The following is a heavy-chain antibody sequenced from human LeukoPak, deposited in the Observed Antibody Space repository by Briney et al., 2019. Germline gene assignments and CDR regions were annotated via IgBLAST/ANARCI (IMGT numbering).Heavy chain of an antibody. CDR2: INHSGST. CDR3: ASCPSTYYYDSSGYYDY. CDR1: GGSFSGYY. Sequence: SETLSLTCAVYGGSFSGYYWSWIRQPPGKRLEWIGEINHSGSTNYNPSLKSRATISVDTSKNQFSLKLSSVTAADTAVYYCASCPSTYYYDSSGYYDYWGQGTLVTVSS. D-gene: IGHD3-22*01. J-gene: IGHJ4*02. V-gene: IGHV4-34*01.